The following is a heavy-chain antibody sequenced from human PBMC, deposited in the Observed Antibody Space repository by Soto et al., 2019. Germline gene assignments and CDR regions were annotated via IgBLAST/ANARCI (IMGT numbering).Heavy chain of an antibody. CDR1: GGSFSGYY. D-gene: IGHD3-16*02. CDR2: SNHSGST. Sequence: QVQLQQWGAGLLKTSETLSLTCAVYGGSFSGYYWSWIRQPPGKGREWLGESNHSGSTNYNPSLKSRVTISVYSSKHQFYLKLSSVTAADTAVYYCARGRGYDYIWGSYRQAYYFDYWGQGTLVTVFS. CDR3: ARGRGYDYIWGSYRQAYYFDY. V-gene: IGHV4-34*01. J-gene: IGHJ4*02.